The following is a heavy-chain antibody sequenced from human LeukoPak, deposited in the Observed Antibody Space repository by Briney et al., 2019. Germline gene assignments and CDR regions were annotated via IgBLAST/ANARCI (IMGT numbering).Heavy chain of an antibody. J-gene: IGHJ4*02. CDR2: INHSGST. CDR3: ARARYSSSWEYYFDY. D-gene: IGHD6-13*01. CDR1: GGSFSGYY. Sequence: ETLSLTCAVYGGSFSGYYWSWIRQPPGKGLEWIGEINHSGSTNYNPSLKSRVTISVDTSKNQFSLKLSSVTAADTAVYYCARARYSSSWEYYFDYWGQGTLVTVSS. V-gene: IGHV4-34*01.